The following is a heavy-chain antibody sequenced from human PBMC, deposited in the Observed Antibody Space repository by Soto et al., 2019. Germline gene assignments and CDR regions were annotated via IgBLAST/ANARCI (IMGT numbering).Heavy chain of an antibody. CDR1: GFTFSSYW. CDR3: AREAAVAGTGFDY. CDR2: INSDGSST. Sequence: EVQLVESGGGLVQPGGSLRLSCAASGFTFSSYWMHWVRQAPGKGLVWVSRINSDGSSTSYADSVKGRFTISRDNAQNTLYLQMNSLRAEDTAVYYCAREAAVAGTGFDYWGQGTLVTVSS. D-gene: IGHD6-19*01. V-gene: IGHV3-74*01. J-gene: IGHJ4*02.